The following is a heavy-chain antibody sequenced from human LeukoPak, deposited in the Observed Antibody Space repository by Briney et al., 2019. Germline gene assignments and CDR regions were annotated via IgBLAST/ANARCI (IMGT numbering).Heavy chain of an antibody. D-gene: IGHD6-19*01. J-gene: IGHJ4*02. CDR3: ARRSLGWYYFDY. CDR1: GDSISSSSYY. V-gene: IGHV4-39*01. CDR2: IYRSGST. Sequence: SETLSLTCTVSGDSISSSSYYWGWIRQPPGKGLEWIGSIYRSGSTYYNPSLKSRVTISLDASKNQFPLKLSSVTAADTAVFFCARRSLGWYYFDYWGQGTLVTVSS.